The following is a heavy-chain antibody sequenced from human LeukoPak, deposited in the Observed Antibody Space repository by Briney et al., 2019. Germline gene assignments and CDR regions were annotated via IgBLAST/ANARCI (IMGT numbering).Heavy chain of an antibody. D-gene: IGHD5-12*01. CDR3: ARVRRLAARFDP. V-gene: IGHV4-4*02. CDR2: INHSGST. J-gene: IGHJ5*02. Sequence: SGTLSLTCAVSGGSISSSNWWSWVRQPPGKGLEWIGEINHSGSTNYNPSLKSRVTISVDTSKNQFSLKLSSVTAADTAVYYCARVRRLAARFDPWGQGTLVTVSS. CDR1: GGSISSSNW.